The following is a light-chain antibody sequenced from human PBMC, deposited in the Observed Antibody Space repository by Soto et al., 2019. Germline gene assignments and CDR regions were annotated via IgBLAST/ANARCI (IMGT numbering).Light chain of an antibody. CDR1: QGISSW. V-gene: IGKV1-12*01. J-gene: IGKJ4*01. CDR3: QQANTFPRT. Sequence: IQMTQWPSAVSASVGDRVNKTCRASQGISSWLAWYQQKPGKAPKLLIYAASSLQSGVPSRFSGSGSGNDFTLTISSLQLVDFATYYCQQANTFPRTFGGGTKVDIK. CDR2: AAS.